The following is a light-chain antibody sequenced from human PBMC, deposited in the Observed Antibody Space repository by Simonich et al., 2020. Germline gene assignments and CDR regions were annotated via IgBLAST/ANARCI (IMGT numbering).Light chain of an antibody. Sequence: NFMLTQPHSVSESPGKTVTIFCTRSSGSIASNDVQWYQQRPGRAPTTVIYEDNQRPSGVPDRFSGSIDSSSNSASLTISGLKTEDDADYYCQSYDSSNWVFGGGTKLTVL. CDR1: SGSIASND. CDR2: EDN. J-gene: IGLJ3*02. V-gene: IGLV6-57*03. CDR3: QSYDSSNWV.